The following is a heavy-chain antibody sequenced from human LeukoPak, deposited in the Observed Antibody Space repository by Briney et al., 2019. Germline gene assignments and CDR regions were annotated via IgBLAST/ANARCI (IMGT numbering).Heavy chain of an antibody. CDR1: GFTFSNYW. V-gene: IGHV3-74*01. Sequence: GGSLRLSCVASGFTFSNYWMLWVRQAPGKGLMWVSLISTDGKSTRYAESVKGRFTISRDNAKNSLYLQMSNLRAEDTAVYFCARGGGLDVWGQGATVTVSS. D-gene: IGHD3-16*01. J-gene: IGHJ6*02. CDR2: ISTDGKST. CDR3: ARGGGLDV.